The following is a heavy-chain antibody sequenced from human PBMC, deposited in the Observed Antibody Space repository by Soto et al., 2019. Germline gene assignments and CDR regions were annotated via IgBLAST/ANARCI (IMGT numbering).Heavy chain of an antibody. CDR3: AKVPLRMRSISYWYFDL. CDR1: GFTFDDYA. J-gene: IGHJ2*01. V-gene: IGHV3-9*01. Sequence: EVQLVESGGGLVQPGRSLRLSCAASGFTFDDYAMHWVRQAPGKGLEWVSGISWNSGSIGYADSVKGRFTISRDNAKNSLYLQMNHMRAEDTALYYCAKVPLRMRSISYWYFDLWGRGTLVTVSS. D-gene: IGHD2-8*01. CDR2: ISWNSGSI.